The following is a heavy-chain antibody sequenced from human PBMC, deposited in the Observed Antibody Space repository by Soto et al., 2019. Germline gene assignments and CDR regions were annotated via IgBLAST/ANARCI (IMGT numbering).Heavy chain of an antibody. D-gene: IGHD3-22*01. CDR3: ARGGNPELGYYDSSGYYYDDAFDI. CDR2: IYYSGST. CDR1: GGSISSYY. J-gene: IGHJ3*02. V-gene: IGHV4-59*01. Sequence: QVQLQESGPGLVKPSETLSLTCTVSGGSISSYYWSWIRQPPGKGLEWIGYIYYSGSTNYNPSLKSRVTISVDTSKNQFSLKLSSVTAADTAVYYCARGGNPELGYYDSSGYYYDDAFDIWGQGTMVTVSS.